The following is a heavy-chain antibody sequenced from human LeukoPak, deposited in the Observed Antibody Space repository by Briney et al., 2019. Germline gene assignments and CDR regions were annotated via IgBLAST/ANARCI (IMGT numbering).Heavy chain of an antibody. D-gene: IGHD3-10*01. CDR1: GFSFSSYA. CDR2: ISYDGNDK. CDR3: AVLTTLHIAVRPGDEYMDV. V-gene: IGHV3-30*04. Sequence: GGSLRLSCATSGFSFSSYAFYWIRQAPGKGLEWLTLISYDGNDKYYADSVKGRFSISRDNSQSVVFLQMNSLRPEDTAVYFCAVLTTLHIAVRPGDEYMDVWGKGATVTVSS. J-gene: IGHJ6*03.